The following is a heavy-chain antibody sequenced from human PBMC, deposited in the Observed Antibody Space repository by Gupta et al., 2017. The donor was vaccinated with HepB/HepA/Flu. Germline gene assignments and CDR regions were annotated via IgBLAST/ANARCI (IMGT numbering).Heavy chain of an antibody. CDR3: TTDALRGYDYDYFDY. CDR1: GLR. Sequence: EVQLVESGGGLVKPGASLSLSCAASGLRMSWVRQAPGKGLEWVGRIKSKTDGGTTDYAAPVKGRFTISRDDSKNTLYLQMNSLKTEDTAVYYCTTDALRGYDYDYFDYWGQGTLVTVSS. D-gene: IGHD5-12*01. V-gene: IGHV3-15*01. CDR2: IKSKTDGGTT. J-gene: IGHJ4*02.